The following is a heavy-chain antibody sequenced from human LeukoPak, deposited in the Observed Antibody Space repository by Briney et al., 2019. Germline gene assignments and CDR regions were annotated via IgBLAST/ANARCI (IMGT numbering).Heavy chain of an antibody. Sequence: PSETLSLTCTVSGGSISSGSYYWSWIRQSAGKGLEWIGRIYSSGSTNYNPSLKSRVTISLDTSKNQFSLKLSSVTAADTAVHYCARETLIAVAGLNWFDPWGQGTLVTVSS. CDR3: ARETLIAVAGLNWFDP. V-gene: IGHV4-61*02. J-gene: IGHJ5*02. CDR2: IYSSGST. D-gene: IGHD6-19*01. CDR1: GGSISSGSYY.